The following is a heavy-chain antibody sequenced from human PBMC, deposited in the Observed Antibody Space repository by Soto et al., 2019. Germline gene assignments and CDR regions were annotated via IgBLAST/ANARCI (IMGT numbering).Heavy chain of an antibody. V-gene: IGHV1-3*04. CDR1: GYTFTTYA. Sequence: GASVKVSCKASGYTFTTYAIHWVRQAPGQGPEWMGWINTGKGNTRYSQKFQGRVTFARDTLATTVYLELSSLKSEDTAVYYCARESTVVPRSFFDYWGQGSLVTVSS. D-gene: IGHD2-2*01. CDR3: ARESTVVPRSFFDY. J-gene: IGHJ4*02. CDR2: INTGKGNT.